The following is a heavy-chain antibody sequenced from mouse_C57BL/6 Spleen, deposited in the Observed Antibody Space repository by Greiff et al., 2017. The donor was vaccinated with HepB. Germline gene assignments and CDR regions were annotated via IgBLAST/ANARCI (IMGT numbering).Heavy chain of an antibody. D-gene: IGHD1-1*01. J-gene: IGHJ1*03. CDR1: GYAFSSSW. Sequence: VMLVESGPELVKPGASVKISCKASGYAFSSSWMNWVKQRPGKGLEWIGRIYPGDGDTNYNGKFKGKATLTADKSSSTAYMQLSSLTSEDSAVYFGARTFITTVVARYFDVWGTGTTVTVSS. V-gene: IGHV1-82*01. CDR3: ARTFITTVVARYFDV. CDR2: IYPGDGDT.